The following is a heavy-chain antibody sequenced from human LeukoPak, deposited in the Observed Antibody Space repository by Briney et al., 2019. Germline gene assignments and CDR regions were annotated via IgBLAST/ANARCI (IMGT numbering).Heavy chain of an antibody. CDR1: GGSISSSSYY. Sequence: PSETLSLTCTVSGGSISSSSYYWGWIRQPPGKGLEWIGSIYYSGSTYYNPSLKSRVTISVDTSKNQFSLKLSSVTAADTAVYYCARRGIVGAEIDYWGQGTLVTVSS. CDR3: ARRGIVGAEIDY. D-gene: IGHD1-26*01. CDR2: IYYSGST. V-gene: IGHV4-39*01. J-gene: IGHJ4*02.